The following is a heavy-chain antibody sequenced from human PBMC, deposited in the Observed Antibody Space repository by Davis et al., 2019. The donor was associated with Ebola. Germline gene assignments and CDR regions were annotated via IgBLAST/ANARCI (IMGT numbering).Heavy chain of an antibody. CDR2: IIPILGIA. J-gene: IGHJ4*02. CDR1: GGTFSSYA. D-gene: IGHD6-19*01. V-gene: IGHV1-69*04. CDR3: ARDMSWRGWSDYFDY. Sequence: SVKVSCKASGGTFSSYAISWVRQAPGQGLEWMGRIIPILGIANYAQKFQGRVTITADESTSTAYMELSSLRSEDTAVYYCARDMSWRGWSDYFDYWGQGTLVTVSS.